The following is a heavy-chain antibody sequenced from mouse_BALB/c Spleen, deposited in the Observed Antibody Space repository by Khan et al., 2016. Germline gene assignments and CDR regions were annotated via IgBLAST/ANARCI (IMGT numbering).Heavy chain of an antibody. V-gene: IGHV4-1*02. CDR2: INPDSSTI. Sequence: EVQLQESGGGLVQPGGSLKLSCAASGFDFSRYWMSWVRQAPWKGLEWIGEINPDSSTINYTPSLKDKFIISRDNATNTLYLQMRKVRSEDTALYYCARAGYYGYLAYWGQGTLVTVSA. D-gene: IGHD1-1*01. J-gene: IGHJ3*01. CDR1: GFDFSRYW. CDR3: ARAGYYGYLAY.